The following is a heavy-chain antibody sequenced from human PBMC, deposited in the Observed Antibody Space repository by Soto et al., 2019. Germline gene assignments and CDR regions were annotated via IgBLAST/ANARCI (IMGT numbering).Heavy chain of an antibody. V-gene: IGHV4-34*01. D-gene: IGHD2-8*02. CDR3: ARDKITGLFDY. Sequence: PSETLSLTCAVYGGSFSGFYWSWIRPPPGKGLEWIGEINHSGSTNYNPSLKSRVTISVDTSKNQFSLKLTSVTAADTAVYYCARDKITGLFDYWGQGTLVTVSS. CDR1: GGSFSGFY. CDR2: INHSGST. J-gene: IGHJ4*02.